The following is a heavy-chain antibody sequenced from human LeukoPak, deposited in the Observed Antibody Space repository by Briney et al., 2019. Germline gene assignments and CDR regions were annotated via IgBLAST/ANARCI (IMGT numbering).Heavy chain of an antibody. CDR3: ASITHYYDSSGYEGYFDY. D-gene: IGHD3-22*01. CDR1: GGSFSGYY. CDR2: INHSGST. Sequence: SETLSLTCAVYGGSFSGYYWSWIRQPPGKGLEWIGEINHSGSTNYNPSLKSRATISVDTSKNQFSLKLSSVTAADTAVYYCASITHYYDSSGYEGYFDYWGQGTLVTVSS. V-gene: IGHV4-34*01. J-gene: IGHJ4*02.